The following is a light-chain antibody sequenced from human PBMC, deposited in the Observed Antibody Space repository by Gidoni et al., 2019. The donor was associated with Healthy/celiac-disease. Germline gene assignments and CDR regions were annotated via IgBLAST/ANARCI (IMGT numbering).Light chain of an antibody. CDR1: SSDVGGYNY. CDR2: DVS. J-gene: IGLJ1*01. Sequence: QSALTQPASVSGSPGQSITISCTGTSSDVGGYNYVSWYQQHPGKAPKIMIYDVSKRPSGVSNRFSGSKSGNTASLTISGLQAEDEADYYCSSYTSSSTLGVFGTGTKVTVL. V-gene: IGLV2-14*03. CDR3: SSYTSSSTLGV.